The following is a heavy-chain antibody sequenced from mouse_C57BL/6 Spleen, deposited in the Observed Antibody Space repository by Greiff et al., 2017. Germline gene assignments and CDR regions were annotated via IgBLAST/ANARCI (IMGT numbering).Heavy chain of an antibody. CDR1: GYSITSGYY. Sequence: EVKLEESGPGLVKPSQSLSLTCSVTGYSITSGYYWNWIRQFPGNKLEWMGYISYDGSNNYNPSLKNRISITRDTSKNQFFLKLNSVTTEDTATYYCASMGNYIYAMDYWGQGTSVTVSS. J-gene: IGHJ4*01. V-gene: IGHV3-6*01. CDR2: ISYDGSN. CDR3: ASMGNYIYAMDY. D-gene: IGHD2-1*01.